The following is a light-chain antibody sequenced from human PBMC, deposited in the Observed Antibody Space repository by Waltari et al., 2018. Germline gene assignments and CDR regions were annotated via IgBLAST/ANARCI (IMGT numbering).Light chain of an antibody. V-gene: IGLV1-40*01. Sequence: QSVLTQPPSVSGAPGQRVTIPCPGSSSTIGAGYDVHWYQQLPGTAPKLLVYGNNNRPSGVPDRFSGSKSGTSASLAITGLQAEDEADYYCQSYDSRLAVVFGGGTKVTVL. CDR2: GNN. CDR3: QSYDSRLAVV. J-gene: IGLJ2*01. CDR1: SSTIGAGYD.